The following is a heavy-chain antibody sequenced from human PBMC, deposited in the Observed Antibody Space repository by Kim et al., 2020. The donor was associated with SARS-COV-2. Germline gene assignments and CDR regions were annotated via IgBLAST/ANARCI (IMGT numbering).Heavy chain of an antibody. CDR2: ISWNSGSI. CDR1: GFTFGDYA. CDR3: AKDRRSSSWYSPAHFDY. Sequence: GGSLRLSCAASGFTFGDYAMHWVRQAPGKGLEWVSGISWNSGSIGYADSVKGRFTISRDNAKNSLYLQMNSLRAEDTALYYCAKDRRSSSWYSPAHFDYWGQGTLVTVSS. V-gene: IGHV3-9*01. J-gene: IGHJ4*02. D-gene: IGHD6-13*01.